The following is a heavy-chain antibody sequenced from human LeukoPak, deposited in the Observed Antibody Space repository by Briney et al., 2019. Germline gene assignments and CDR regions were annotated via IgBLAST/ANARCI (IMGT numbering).Heavy chain of an antibody. CDR3: ARDKIVGATHFDY. V-gene: IGHV3-7*01. CDR2: IKQDGSEK. CDR1: GFTFSSYW. D-gene: IGHD1-26*01. Sequence: HPGGSLRLSCAASGFTFSSYWMSWVRQAPGKGLEWVANIKQDGSEKYYVDSVKGRFTISRDNAKNSLYLQMNSLRVEDTAVYYCARDKIVGATHFDYWGQGTLVTVSS. J-gene: IGHJ4*02.